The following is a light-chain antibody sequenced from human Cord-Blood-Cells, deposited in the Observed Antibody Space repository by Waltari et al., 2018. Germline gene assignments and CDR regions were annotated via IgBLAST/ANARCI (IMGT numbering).Light chain of an antibody. CDR3: QQYNSYLWT. V-gene: IGKV1-5*01. CDR1: QSISSW. J-gene: IGKJ1*01. Sequence: DIQMTQSPSTLSASVGDRVTITCRASQSISSWLAWYQQKPGNAPKPLIYDASSLESGVPARFRGSGAGAECDLAISSLQPDDFATYYCQQYNSYLWTFGQGTKVEIK. CDR2: DAS.